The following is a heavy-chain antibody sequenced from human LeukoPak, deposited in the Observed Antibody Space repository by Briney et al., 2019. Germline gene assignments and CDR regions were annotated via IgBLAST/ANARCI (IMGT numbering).Heavy chain of an antibody. J-gene: IGHJ5*02. Sequence: PGGSLRLSCAASGFTFSSYAMSWVRQAPGKGLEWVSAISGSGGSTYYADSVKGRFTISRDNSKNTLYLQMNSLRAEDTAVYYCAKDLKRWKQRRWLAPGGQGTLVTVPS. CDR1: GFTFSSYA. V-gene: IGHV3-23*01. D-gene: IGHD6-25*01. CDR2: ISGSGGST. CDR3: AKDLKRWKQRRWLAP.